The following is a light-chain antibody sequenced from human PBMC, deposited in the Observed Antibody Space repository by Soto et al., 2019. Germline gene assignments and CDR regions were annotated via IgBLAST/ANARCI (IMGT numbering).Light chain of an antibody. CDR1: QSVSSSY. J-gene: IGKJ5*01. Sequence: EIVLTQSPGTLSLSPGERATLSCRASQSVSSSYLAWYQQKPGQAPRLLIYGASSRATGIPGRFSGSGSGTDFTLTISRLETEDFAVYYCQQYGSSPITFGQGPRLEIK. V-gene: IGKV3-20*01. CDR3: QQYGSSPIT. CDR2: GAS.